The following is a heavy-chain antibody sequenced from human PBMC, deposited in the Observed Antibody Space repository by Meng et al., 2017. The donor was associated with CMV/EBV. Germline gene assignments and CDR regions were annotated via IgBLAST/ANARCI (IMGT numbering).Heavy chain of an antibody. CDR2: IIPILTIT. D-gene: IGHD2-2*01. CDR1: GGTFSNFA. CDR3: ARRYVAPAAMNDYSGMDV. Sequence: SVKVSCKASGGTFSNFAISWVRRAPGQGLEWMGGIIPILTITNYAQKFQGRVTITADRSTSTAYMELNSLTSDDTAVYYCARRYVAPAAMNDYSGMDVWGQGTTVTVSS. J-gene: IGHJ6*02. V-gene: IGHV1-69*10.